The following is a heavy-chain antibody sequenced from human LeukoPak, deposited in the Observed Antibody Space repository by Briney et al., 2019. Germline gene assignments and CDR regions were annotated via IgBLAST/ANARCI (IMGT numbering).Heavy chain of an antibody. CDR1: GGSLENNH. D-gene: IGHD1-26*01. Sequence: SETLSLTGAVSGGSLENNHWAWIRLPAGKGLEWIGRLHVSGNTNFNPSLKSRVTISVDTSKNQFSLKMTSMTAADTAVYFCARDPLRSSFDSWGQGILVTVAP. CDR3: ARDPLRSSFDS. V-gene: IGHV4-4*07. CDR2: LHVSGNT. J-gene: IGHJ4*02.